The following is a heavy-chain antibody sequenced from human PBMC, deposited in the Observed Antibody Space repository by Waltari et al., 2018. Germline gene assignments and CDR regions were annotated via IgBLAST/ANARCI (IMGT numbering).Heavy chain of an antibody. J-gene: IGHJ6*03. V-gene: IGHV4-38-2*01. D-gene: IGHD3-10*01. CDR2: IYHSGST. Sequence: QVQLQESGPGLVKPSETLSLTCAVSGYPISSGYYWGWIRQPPGKGLEWIGSIYHSGSTYYNPSLRSRVTIAVDTSKNQFSLKLSSVTAADTAVYYCAMTYYYGSGSTYYYYMDVWGKGTTVTVSS. CDR1: GYPISSGYY. CDR3: AMTYYYGSGSTYYYYMDV.